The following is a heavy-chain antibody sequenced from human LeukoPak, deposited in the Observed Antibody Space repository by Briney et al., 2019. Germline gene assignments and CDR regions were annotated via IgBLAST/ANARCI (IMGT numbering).Heavy chain of an antibody. J-gene: IGHJ4*02. V-gene: IGHV3-30*18. D-gene: IGHD6-19*01. Sequence: GGSLRLSCAASGFTFSSYGMHWVRQAPGKGLEWVAVISYDGSNKYYADSVKGRFIISRDNSKNTLYLQMNSLRAEDTAVYYCAKDIAVAGNDYFDYWGQGTLVTVSS. CDR2: ISYDGSNK. CDR3: AKDIAVAGNDYFDY. CDR1: GFTFSSYG.